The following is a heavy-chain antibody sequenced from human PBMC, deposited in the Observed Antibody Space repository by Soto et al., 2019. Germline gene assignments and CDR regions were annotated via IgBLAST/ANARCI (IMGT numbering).Heavy chain of an antibody. CDR1: GYTFTSYG. D-gene: IGHD1-1*01. CDR2: ISAHNGNT. CDR3: ARGRYGDY. Sequence: QVHLVQSGAEVKKPGASVKVSCKGSGYTFTSYGITWVRQAPGQGLAWMGWISAHNGNTDYAQRLQGRVTVTRDTSTSTAYMELRSLSSADTAVYYCARGRYGDYWGQGALVTVSS. J-gene: IGHJ4*02. V-gene: IGHV1-18*01.